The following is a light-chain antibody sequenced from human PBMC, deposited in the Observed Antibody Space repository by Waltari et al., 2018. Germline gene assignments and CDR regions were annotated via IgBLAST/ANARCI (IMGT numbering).Light chain of an antibody. V-gene: IGKV3-11*01. CDR2: DAS. CDR1: QSVSSY. J-gene: IGKJ2*01. Sequence: RATLSCRASQSVSSYLAWYQQKPGQAPRLLIYDASNRATGIPARFSGSGSGTDFTLTISSLEPEDFAVYYCQQRSNWPPMYTFGQGTKLEIK. CDR3: QQRSNWPPMYT.